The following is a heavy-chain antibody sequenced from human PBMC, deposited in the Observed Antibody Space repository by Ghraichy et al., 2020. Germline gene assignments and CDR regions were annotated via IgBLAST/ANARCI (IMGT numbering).Heavy chain of an antibody. CDR3: AGEPFGYYDFWSDYYWDSYYYYGMDV. J-gene: IGHJ6*02. CDR2: ISYDGSNK. D-gene: IGHD3-3*01. V-gene: IGHV3-30-3*01. Sequence: LSLTCAASGFTFSSYAMHWVRQAPGKGLEWVAVISYDGSNKYYADSVKGRFTISRDNSKNTLYLQMNSLRAEDTAVYYCAGEPFGYYDFWSDYYWDSYYYYGMDVWGQGTTVTVSS. CDR1: GFTFSSYA.